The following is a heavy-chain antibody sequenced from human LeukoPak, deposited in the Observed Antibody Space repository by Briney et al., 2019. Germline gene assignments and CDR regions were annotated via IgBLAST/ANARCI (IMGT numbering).Heavy chain of an antibody. V-gene: IGHV3-53*01. CDR3: ARGRYTMVTASYYFDY. CDR2: IYSGGST. CDR1: GFTVSSNY. J-gene: IGHJ4*02. Sequence: GGSLRLSCAASGFTVSSNYMSRVRQAPGKGLEWVSVIYSGGSTYYADSVKGRLTISRDNSKNTLYLQMNSLRAEDTAVYYCARGRYTMVTASYYFDYWGQGTLVTVSS. D-gene: IGHD3-10*01.